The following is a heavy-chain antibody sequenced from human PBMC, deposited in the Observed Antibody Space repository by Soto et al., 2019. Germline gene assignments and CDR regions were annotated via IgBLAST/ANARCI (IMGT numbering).Heavy chain of an antibody. CDR1: GFTFSSYE. Sequence: EVQLVESGGGLVQPGGSLRLSCAASGFTFSSYEMNWVRQAPGKGLEWVSYISSSGSTIYYADSVKGRFTISRDNAKNSLYLQMNSLRAEDTAVYYCARDTIFGVVINHYGMDVWGQGTTVTVSS. V-gene: IGHV3-48*03. J-gene: IGHJ6*02. CDR2: ISSSGSTI. CDR3: ARDTIFGVVINHYGMDV. D-gene: IGHD3-3*01.